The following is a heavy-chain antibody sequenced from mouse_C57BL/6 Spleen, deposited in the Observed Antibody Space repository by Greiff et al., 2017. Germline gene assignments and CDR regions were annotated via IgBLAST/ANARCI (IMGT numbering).Heavy chain of an antibody. CDR3: AIRSTMVTSYYFDY. V-gene: IGHV1-82*01. J-gene: IGHJ2*01. CDR1: GYAFSSSW. D-gene: IGHD2-2*01. Sequence: QVQLQQSGPELVKPGASVKISCKASGYAFSSSWMNWVKQRPGKGLEWIGRIYPGDGDTNYNGKFKGKATLTADKSSSTAYMQLSSLTSEDSAVYCCAIRSTMVTSYYFDYWGQGTTLTVSS. CDR2: IYPGDGDT.